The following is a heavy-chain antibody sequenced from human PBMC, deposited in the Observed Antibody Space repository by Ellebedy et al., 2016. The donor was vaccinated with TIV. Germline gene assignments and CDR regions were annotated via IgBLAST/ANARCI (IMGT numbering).Heavy chain of an antibody. V-gene: IGHV4-39*01. CDR2: IYYSGST. CDR1: GGSISSSSNY. J-gene: IGHJ4*02. CDR3: ARRAGRLNCIDY. D-gene: IGHD1-1*01. Sequence: MPSGTLSLTCAVSGGSISSSSNYWGWIRQPPGKGLEWIGSIYYSGSTDYNPSLKSRVPISVDTSKNQFSLKLSSVTAADTAVYYCARRAGRLNCIDYWGQGTLVTVSS.